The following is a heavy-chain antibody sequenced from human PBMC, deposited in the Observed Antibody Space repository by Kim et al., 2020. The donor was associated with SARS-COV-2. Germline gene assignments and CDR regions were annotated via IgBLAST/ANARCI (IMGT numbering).Heavy chain of an antibody. CDR3: VSGAVAGNDAFDI. V-gene: IGHV3-30*03. Sequence: GGSLRLSCVASGFILSSFGIHWVRQAPGKGLEWVTTISYDGSIQYYGDSVQGRFTISRDNSKNKVFLQMNNLRNEDTAVYYCVSGAVAGNDAFDIWGQGTMVIVSS. J-gene: IGHJ3*02. CDR1: GFILSSFG. D-gene: IGHD6-19*01. CDR2: ISYDGSIQ.